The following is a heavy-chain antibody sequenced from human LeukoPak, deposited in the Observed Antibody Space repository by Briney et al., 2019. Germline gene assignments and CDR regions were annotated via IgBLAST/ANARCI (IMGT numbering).Heavy chain of an antibody. Sequence: ESGPTLVKPTQTLTLTCTFSGFSLSTSGVGVGWIRQPPGKALEWLALIYWDDDKRYSPSLKSRLTITKDTSKNQVVLTMTNMDPVDTATYYCAHSYYYNSSGFYYVDCWGQGTLVTVSS. CDR3: AHSYYYNSSGFYYVDC. CDR1: GFSLSTSGVG. V-gene: IGHV2-5*02. CDR2: IYWDDDK. D-gene: IGHD3-22*01. J-gene: IGHJ4*02.